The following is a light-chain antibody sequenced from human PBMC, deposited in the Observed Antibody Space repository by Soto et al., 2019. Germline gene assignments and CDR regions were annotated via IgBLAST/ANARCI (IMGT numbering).Light chain of an antibody. V-gene: IGKV3-15*01. CDR1: QSVSSN. J-gene: IGKJ4*01. Sequence: ETVMTQSPATLSVSPGERATLSCRASQSVSSNLAWYQQKPGQAPRLLIYGASARATGIPARFSGSGSGTELTLTISSLQSEDSAIYYCQQYYNWPPLTFGGGTKVEIK. CDR2: GAS. CDR3: QQYYNWPPLT.